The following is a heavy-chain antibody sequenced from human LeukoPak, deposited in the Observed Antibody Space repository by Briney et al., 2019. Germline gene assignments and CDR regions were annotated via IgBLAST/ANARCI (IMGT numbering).Heavy chain of an antibody. J-gene: IGHJ4*02. CDR3: ARDWPVEPPYSAPDDSSGYPDY. CDR2: ISYVGRNK. CDR1: GFTFSNYA. V-gene: IGHV3-30*04. Sequence: GGSLRLSCAASGFTFSNYAMHWVRQAPGKGLEWVAVISYVGRNKYYADSVKGRFTISRDNSKNTLYLQMNSLRAEDTAVYYCARDWPVEPPYSAPDDSSGYPDYWGQGTLVTVSS. D-gene: IGHD3-22*01.